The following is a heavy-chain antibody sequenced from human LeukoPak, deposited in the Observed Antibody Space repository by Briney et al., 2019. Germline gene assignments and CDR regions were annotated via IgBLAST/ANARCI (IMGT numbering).Heavy chain of an antibody. CDR2: ITPIFGTA. V-gene: IGHV1-69*05. D-gene: IGHD6-6*01. Sequence: ASVKVSCTASGGTFTIYAISWVRQAPGQGLEWMGGITPIFGTANSAQKLQGRVTITTDESTSTSYMERSRLPSQATPWYYGARGSSIAARPAAFDIWGQGTMVTVSS. J-gene: IGHJ3*02. CDR3: ARGSSIAARPAAFDI. CDR1: GGTFTIYA.